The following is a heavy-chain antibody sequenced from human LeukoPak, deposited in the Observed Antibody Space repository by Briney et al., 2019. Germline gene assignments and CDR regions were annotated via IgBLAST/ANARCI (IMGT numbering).Heavy chain of an antibody. CDR2: MFHSGST. CDR3: ACDYYGSGSYYNSNWFDP. D-gene: IGHD3-10*01. J-gene: IGHJ5*02. Sequence: PSETLSLTCTVSGYSISSGYYWGWIRQPPGKGLEWIGSMFHSGSTYYNPSLKSRVTMSVDTSKNQFSLKLSSVTAADTAVYYCACDYYGSGSYYNSNWFDPWGQGALVTVSS. V-gene: IGHV4-38-2*02. CDR1: GYSISSGYY.